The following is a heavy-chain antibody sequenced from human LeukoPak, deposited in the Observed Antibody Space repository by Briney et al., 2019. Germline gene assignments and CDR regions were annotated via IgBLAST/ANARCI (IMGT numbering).Heavy chain of an antibody. J-gene: IGHJ3*02. D-gene: IGHD7-27*01. CDR1: AYSISSGYY. CDR2: IYHSGST. CDR3: ARLQLGIGAFDI. Sequence: SETLSLTCAVSAYSISSGYYWGWIRQPPGKGLEWIGSIYHSGSTYYNPSLKSRVTISVDTSKNQFSLKLSSVTAADTAVYYCARLQLGIGAFDIWGQGTMVTVSS. V-gene: IGHV4-38-2*01.